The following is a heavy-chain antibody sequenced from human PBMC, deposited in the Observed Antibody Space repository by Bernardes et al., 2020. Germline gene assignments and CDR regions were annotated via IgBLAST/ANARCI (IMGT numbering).Heavy chain of an antibody. Sequence: GSLRLSCAASGFTFSDYYMTWIRQAPGKGLECVSYISGGGDVINYADSVKGRFTISRDNAKKLVYLQMNSLRAEDTAVYYCSRDPRPLDYWGQGTLVIVSS. J-gene: IGHJ4*02. CDR3: SRDPRPLDY. CDR1: GFTFSDYY. CDR2: ISGGGDVI. V-gene: IGHV3-11*01.